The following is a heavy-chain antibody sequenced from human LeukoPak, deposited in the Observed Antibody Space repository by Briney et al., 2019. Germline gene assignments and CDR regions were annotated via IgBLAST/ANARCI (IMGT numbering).Heavy chain of an antibody. CDR1: GYTFVNFG. D-gene: IGHD3-10*01. Sequence: ASVKVSCKASGYTFVNFGLIWVRQAPGQGLEWMGWISAYNGNSKYAQKFQARITLTTDTSTSTAYMELRSLRSDDTAVYYCARGGSFGTYWGQGTLVTVSS. J-gene: IGHJ4*02. V-gene: IGHV1-18*01. CDR2: ISAYNGNS. CDR3: ARGGSFGTY.